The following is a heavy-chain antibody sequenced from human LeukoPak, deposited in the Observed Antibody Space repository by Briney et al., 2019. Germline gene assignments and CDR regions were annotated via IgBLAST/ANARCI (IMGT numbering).Heavy chain of an antibody. CDR2: ISGSGGST. Sequence: GGSLRLSCVVSGFTFSDYAMSWVRQAPGKGLEWVSAISGSGGSTYYADSVKGRFTISRDNSKNTLYLQMNSLRAEDTAVYYCAKLLWFGELLEISTLDYWGQGTLVTVSS. V-gene: IGHV3-23*01. CDR1: GFTFSDYA. D-gene: IGHD3-10*01. J-gene: IGHJ4*02. CDR3: AKLLWFGELLEISTLDY.